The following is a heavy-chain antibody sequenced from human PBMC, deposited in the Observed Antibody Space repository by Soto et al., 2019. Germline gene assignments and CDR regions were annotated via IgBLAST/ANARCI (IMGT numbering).Heavy chain of an antibody. D-gene: IGHD3-3*01. CDR3: ARIPCYDFWSGFYMDV. Sequence: SETLSLTCTVSGGSISSSSYYWGWIRQPPGKGLEWIGSIYYSGSTYYNPSLKSRVTISVDTSKNQFSLKLSSVTAVDTATYYCARIPCYDFWSGFYMDVWGKGTTVTVSS. V-gene: IGHV4-39*07. J-gene: IGHJ6*04. CDR1: GGSISSSSYY. CDR2: IYYSGST.